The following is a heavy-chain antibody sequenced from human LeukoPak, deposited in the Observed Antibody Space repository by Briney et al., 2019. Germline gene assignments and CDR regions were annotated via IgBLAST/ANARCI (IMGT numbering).Heavy chain of an antibody. J-gene: IGHJ4*02. D-gene: IGHD2-8*01. Sequence: SETLSLTCAVYGGSFSGYYWSWIRQPPGKGLEWIGEINHSGSTYYNPSLKSRVTISVDTSKNQFSLKLSSVTAADTAVYYCARGYCTNAVCSLGPTQAWGQGTLVTVSS. V-gene: IGHV4-34*01. CDR1: GGSFSGYY. CDR2: INHSGST. CDR3: ARGYCTNAVCSLGPTQA.